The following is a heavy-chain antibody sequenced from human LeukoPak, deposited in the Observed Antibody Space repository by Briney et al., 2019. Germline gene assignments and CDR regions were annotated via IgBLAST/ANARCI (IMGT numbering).Heavy chain of an antibody. V-gene: IGHV4-59*01. CDR2: VYYTGST. CDR1: GGSINNYC. Sequence: SETLSLTCTVSGGSINNYCWSWIRQPPGNAVELIGYVYYTGSTNYNPSLKSRVTISVDSSKTQFSLNLRSATAADTAVYFCARDSRYASGRAFDNWGQGTLVTVSS. D-gene: IGHD6-19*01. CDR3: ARDSRYASGRAFDN. J-gene: IGHJ4*02.